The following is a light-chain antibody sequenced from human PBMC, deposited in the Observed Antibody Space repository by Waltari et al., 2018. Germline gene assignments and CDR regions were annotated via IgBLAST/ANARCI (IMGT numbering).Light chain of an antibody. CDR3: QSYDSGLNVWV. CDR1: TSNIGAGYD. V-gene: IGLV1-40*01. J-gene: IGLJ3*02. Sequence: QSVLTQPPAVSGAPGHRVTISCSGGTSNIGAGYDVHWYQQRPGAAPKPLISKNSNRPSGVPDRFSGCRSATSASLAITGLQAEDEAEYYCQSYDSGLNVWVFGGGTKVSVL. CDR2: KNS.